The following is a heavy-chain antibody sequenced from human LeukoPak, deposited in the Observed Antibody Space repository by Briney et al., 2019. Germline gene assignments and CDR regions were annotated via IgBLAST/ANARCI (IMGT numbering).Heavy chain of an antibody. CDR1: GYSISSGYY. CDR2: IYHSGST. V-gene: IGHV4-38-2*02. Sequence: SETLSLXCTVSGYSISSGYYWGWIRQPPGKGLEWIGSIYHSGSTYYNPSLKSRVTISVDTSKNQFSLKLSSVTAADTAVYYCARDRSSGYYPFFDYWGQGTLVTVSS. CDR3: ARDRSSGYYPFFDY. J-gene: IGHJ4*02. D-gene: IGHD3-22*01.